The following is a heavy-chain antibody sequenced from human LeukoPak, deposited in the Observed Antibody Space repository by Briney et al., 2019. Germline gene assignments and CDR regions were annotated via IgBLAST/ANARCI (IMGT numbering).Heavy chain of an antibody. CDR3: ARESAHVYYDFWSGYYQYNWFDP. J-gene: IGHJ5*02. V-gene: IGHV1-3*01. Sequence: ASVKVSCKASGYTFTSYAMHWVRQAPGQRLEWMGWINAGNGNTKYSQKFQGRVTITRGTSASTAYMELSSLRSEDTAVYYCARESAHVYYDFWSGYYQYNWFDPWGQGTLVTVSS. CDR1: GYTFTSYA. D-gene: IGHD3-3*01. CDR2: INAGNGNT.